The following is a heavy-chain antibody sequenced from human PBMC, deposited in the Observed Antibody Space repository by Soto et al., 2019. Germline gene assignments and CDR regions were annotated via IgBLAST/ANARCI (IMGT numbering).Heavy chain of an antibody. CDR1: GGSISSSSYY. CDR3: ANLPGGYANGGY. J-gene: IGHJ4*02. D-gene: IGHD5-12*01. V-gene: IGHV4-39*01. Sequence: SDTLSLTCTVSGGSISSSSYYCGWIRQPPGKGLEWIGSIYYSGSTYYNPSLKSRVTISVDTSKNQFSLKLSSVTAADTAVYYCANLPGGYANGGYWGQGTLVTVSS. CDR2: IYYSGST.